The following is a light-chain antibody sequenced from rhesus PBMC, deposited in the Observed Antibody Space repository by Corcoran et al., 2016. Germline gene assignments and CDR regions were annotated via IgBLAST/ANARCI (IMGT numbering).Light chain of an antibody. CDR3: QESSNLWT. CDR1: QCVVYY. Sequence: ETVVTQSPVTLALSPGERATLSCRASQCVVYYLAWYQQKPGKAPRLLIYGASSRATGIPDRFSGRGSVTDCTITISRLEAEDVGVYYCQESSNLWTFGQGTKVEIK. J-gene: IGKJ1*01. V-gene: IGKV3-24*04. CDR2: GAS.